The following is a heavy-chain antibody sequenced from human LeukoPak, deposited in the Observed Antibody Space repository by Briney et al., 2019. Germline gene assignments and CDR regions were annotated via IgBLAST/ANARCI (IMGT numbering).Heavy chain of an antibody. CDR2: TYFRSKWYS. Sequence: PSQTLSLTCAISGDSVSSNSAAWSWLRQSPSRGLEWLGRTYFRSKWYSDYAVSVKSLITINPDTSKNQFSLQLSSVTPEDTAVYYCAGAVATTSFFDYWGQGTVVTVSS. CDR3: AGAVATTSFFDY. J-gene: IGHJ4*02. D-gene: IGHD5-12*01. V-gene: IGHV6-1*01. CDR1: GDSVSSNSAA.